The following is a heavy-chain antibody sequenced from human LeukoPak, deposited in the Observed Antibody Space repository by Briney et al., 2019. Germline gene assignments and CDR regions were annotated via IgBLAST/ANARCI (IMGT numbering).Heavy chain of an antibody. Sequence: PGRSLRLSCAASGFTFSSYWMHWVRQVPGKGLVWVARINPGGSSITYADSVKGRFTISRDNAENTLYLQMDSPRAEDTGVYYCARSNQADDYWGQGTLVTVSS. D-gene: IGHD1-14*01. CDR1: GFTFSSYW. J-gene: IGHJ4*02. CDR2: INPGGSSI. CDR3: ARSNQADDY. V-gene: IGHV3-74*01.